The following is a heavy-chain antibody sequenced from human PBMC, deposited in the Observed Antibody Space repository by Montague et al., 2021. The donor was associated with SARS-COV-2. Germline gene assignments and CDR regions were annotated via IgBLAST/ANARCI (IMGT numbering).Heavy chain of an antibody. D-gene: IGHD3-9*01. CDR2: IYYSGST. V-gene: IGHV4-31*03. J-gene: IGHJ6*02. Sequence: TLSLTCTVSGGSISSGGYYWSWIRQHPGKGLEWIGYIYYSGSTYYNPSLKSRVTISVDTSKNQFSLKVSSVTAADTAVYYCARGSGYFEWLLSSPLDVWGQGTTVTVSS. CDR1: GGSISSGGYY. CDR3: ARGSGYFEWLLSSPLDV.